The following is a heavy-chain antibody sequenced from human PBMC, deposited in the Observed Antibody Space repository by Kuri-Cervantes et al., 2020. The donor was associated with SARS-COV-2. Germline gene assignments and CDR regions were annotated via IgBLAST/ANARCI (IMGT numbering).Heavy chain of an antibody. Sequence: SVKVSCKASGGTFSSYAISWVRQAPGQGLEWMGGIIPIFGTANYAQKFQGRVTITADESASTAYMELSSLRSEDTAVYYCARMAGTTTYYYYMDVWGKGTTVTVSS. J-gene: IGHJ6*03. D-gene: IGHD1-7*01. CDR3: ARMAGTTTYYYYMDV. CDR1: GGTFSSYA. V-gene: IGHV1-69*13. CDR2: IIPIFGTA.